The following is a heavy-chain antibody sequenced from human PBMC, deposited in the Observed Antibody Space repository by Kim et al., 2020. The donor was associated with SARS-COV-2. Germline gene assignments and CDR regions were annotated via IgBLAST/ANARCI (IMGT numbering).Heavy chain of an antibody. D-gene: IGHD6-19*01. CDR1: GGSISSYY. Sequence: SETLSLTCTVSGGSISSYYWSWIWQPPGKGLEWIGYIYYSGSTNYNPSLKSRVTISVDTSKNQFSLKLSSVTAADTAVYYCAREERSGSGWSSGAFDIWGQGTMVTVSS. J-gene: IGHJ3*02. CDR3: AREERSGSGWSSGAFDI. CDR2: IYYSGST. V-gene: IGHV4-59*13.